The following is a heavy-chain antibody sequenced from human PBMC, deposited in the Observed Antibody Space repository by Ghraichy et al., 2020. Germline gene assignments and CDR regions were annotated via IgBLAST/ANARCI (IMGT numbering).Heavy chain of an antibody. CDR1: GGSFSGFY. CDR3: ARRRAGSYTVGWHFFDY. CDR2: INHSGNT. D-gene: IGHD3-10*01. Sequence: SETLSLTCTVYGGSFSGFYWSWIRQPPEKGLEWIGEINHSGNTNYNPSFKSRVTTSVDTYKNQFSLELKSVTAADTAVYYCARRRAGSYTVGWHFFDYWGQVTLVSVSS. V-gene: IGHV4-34*01. J-gene: IGHJ4*02.